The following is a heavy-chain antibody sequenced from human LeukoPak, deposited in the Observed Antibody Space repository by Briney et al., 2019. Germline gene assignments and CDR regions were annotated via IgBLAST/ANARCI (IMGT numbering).Heavy chain of an antibody. J-gene: IGHJ6*03. CDR2: INSDGSST. CDR1: GFTFSSYW. D-gene: IGHD2-21*01. CDR3: ARAPYSKKYYMDV. Sequence: PGGSLRLSCAASGFTFSSYWMHWVRQAPGKGLVWVSRINSDGSSTSYADSVKGRFTISRDNAKNTLYLQMNSLRAEDTAVYYCARAPYSKKYYMDVCGKGTTVTVSS. V-gene: IGHV3-74*01.